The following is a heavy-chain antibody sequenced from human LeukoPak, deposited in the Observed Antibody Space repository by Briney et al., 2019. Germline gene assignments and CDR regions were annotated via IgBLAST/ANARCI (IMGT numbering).Heavy chain of an antibody. CDR3: ARDRASDSSGYMNGMDV. CDR2: IKQDGSEK. Sequence: GGSLGLSCAASGFTFSSYWMSWVRQAPGKGLEWVANIKQDGSEKYYVDSVKGRFTISRDNAKNSLYLQMNSLRAEDTAVYYCARDRASDSSGYMNGMDVWGQGTTVTASS. CDR1: GFTFSSYW. J-gene: IGHJ6*02. D-gene: IGHD3-22*01. V-gene: IGHV3-7*01.